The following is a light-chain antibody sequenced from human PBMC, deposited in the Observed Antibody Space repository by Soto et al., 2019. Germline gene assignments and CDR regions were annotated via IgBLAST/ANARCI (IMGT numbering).Light chain of an antibody. J-gene: IGLJ1*01. CDR1: SSDVGSYNL. V-gene: IGLV2-23*01. CDR2: EAT. Sequence: QSVLTQPASVSGSPGQSITISCTGTSSDVGSYNLVSWYQQHPDKAPQLIIYEATKRPSGISNRFSGSKSGNTASLTISGLQAEDEADDYCCSYAGTIVPYVFGTGTKVTVL. CDR3: CSYAGTIVPYV.